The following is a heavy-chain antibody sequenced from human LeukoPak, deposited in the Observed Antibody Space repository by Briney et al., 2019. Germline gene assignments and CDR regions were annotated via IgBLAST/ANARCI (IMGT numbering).Heavy chain of an antibody. CDR2: INPNSGGT. V-gene: IGHV1-2*02. CDR1: GYTFTGFY. Sequence: ASVKVSCKASGYTFTGFYFHWVRQAPGQGLEWMGWINPNSGGTIFAQKFQGRVTMTRDTSITTAYMELSRLRSDDTAVYYCARAAGSGYYSALDYWGQGTLVTVSS. CDR3: ARAAGSGYYSALDY. J-gene: IGHJ4*02. D-gene: IGHD3-22*01.